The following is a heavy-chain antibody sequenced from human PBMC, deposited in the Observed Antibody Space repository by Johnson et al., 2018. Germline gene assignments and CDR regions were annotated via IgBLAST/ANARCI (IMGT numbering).Heavy chain of an antibody. D-gene: IGHD3-10*01. Sequence: QVQLQESGPGLVKPSETLSLTCTVAGGSISTSTYYWGWIRQPPGKGLEWIGSIYYSGSPYSNPSLKSRGTVSVDTPNNQFSLKLSSVTAAATAGSYWARRDAGSIDAFDIWGQGTRVTVSS. CDR1: GGSISTSTYY. CDR2: IYYSGSP. CDR3: ARRDAGSIDAFDI. V-gene: IGHV4-39*01. J-gene: IGHJ3*02.